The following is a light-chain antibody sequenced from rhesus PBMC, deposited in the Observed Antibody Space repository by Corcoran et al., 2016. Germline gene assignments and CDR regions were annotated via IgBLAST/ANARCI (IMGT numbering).Light chain of an antibody. CDR3: MQDMQLPLT. CDR1: QSLLHSNGYTY. Sequence: DILMTQTPVSLPVTPGEPASISCRSNQSLLHSNGYTYLFWYLQKPGQSPQLLIYLGSPRASGVPDRFSGSGSGTDFTLKISRVEAEDVGVYYCMQDMQLPLTFGGGAKVEL. V-gene: IGKV2-91*01. CDR2: LGS. J-gene: IGKJ4*01.